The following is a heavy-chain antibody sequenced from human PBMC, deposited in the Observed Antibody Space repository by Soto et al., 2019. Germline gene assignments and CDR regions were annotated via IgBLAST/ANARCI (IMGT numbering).Heavy chain of an antibody. CDR1: GGSISSGGYY. CDR2: IYYSGST. Sequence: TLSLTCTVSGGSISSGGYYWRWIRQHPGKGLEWIGYIYYSGSTYYNPSLKSRVTISVDTSKNQFSLKLSSVTAADTAVYYCAREIVVVITSYGMDVWGQGTTVTVSS. V-gene: IGHV4-31*03. J-gene: IGHJ6*02. D-gene: IGHD3-22*01. CDR3: AREIVVVITSYGMDV.